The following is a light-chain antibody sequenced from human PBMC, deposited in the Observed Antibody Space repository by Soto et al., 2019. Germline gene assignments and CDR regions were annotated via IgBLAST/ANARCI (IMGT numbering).Light chain of an antibody. CDR3: QQSYSPPPIT. J-gene: IGKJ5*01. V-gene: IGKV3-15*01. CDR2: GAS. CDR1: QSVSSN. Sequence: EIVMTQSPATLSVSQGERATLSCRASQSVSSNLAWYQQKPGQAPRLLIYGASTRATGIPARFSGSGSGTDFTLTISSLQPEDFATYYCQQSYSPPPITFGQGTRLEIK.